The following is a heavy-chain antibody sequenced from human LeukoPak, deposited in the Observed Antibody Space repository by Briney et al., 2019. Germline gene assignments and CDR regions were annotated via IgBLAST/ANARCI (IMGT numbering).Heavy chain of an antibody. CDR3: ARDPAAAGTLYYYYYYYMDV. D-gene: IGHD6-13*01. CDR1: GYTFTSYG. CDR2: INPNSGGT. V-gene: IGHV1-2*02. Sequence: ASVMVSCKASGYTFTSYGISWVRQAPGQGLEWMGWINPNSGGTNYAQKFQGRVTMTRDTSISTAYMELSRLRSDDTAVYYCARDPAAAGTLYYYYYYYMDVWGKGTTVTVSS. J-gene: IGHJ6*03.